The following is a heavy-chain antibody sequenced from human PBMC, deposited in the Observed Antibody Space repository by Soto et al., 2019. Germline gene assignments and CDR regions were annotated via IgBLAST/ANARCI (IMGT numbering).Heavy chain of an antibody. J-gene: IGHJ6*02. CDR2: MNPNSGNT. CDR3: ARVLSWASYYDFWSGYYNYYYYGMDV. V-gene: IGHV1-8*01. D-gene: IGHD3-3*01. CDR1: GYTFTSYD. Sequence: ASVKVSCKASGYTFTSYDINWVRQATGQGLEWMGWMNPNSGNTGYAQKFQGRVTMTRNTSISTAYMELSSLRSEDTAMYYCARVLSWASYYDFWSGYYNYYYYGMDVWGQGTTVTVSS.